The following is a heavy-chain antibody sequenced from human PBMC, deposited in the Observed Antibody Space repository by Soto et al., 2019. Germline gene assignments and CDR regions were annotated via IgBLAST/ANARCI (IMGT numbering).Heavy chain of an antibody. J-gene: IGHJ6*02. Sequence: QVQLQESGPELVKPSQTLSLTCTVSGGTISSGGYYWSWIRQHPGKGLEWIGYIYYSGSTYYNPSLNSRVTISVDTSKNQFSLKLSSVTAADTAVYYCVRDAAEGMDVWGQGTTVTVSS. CDR1: GGTISSGGYY. D-gene: IGHD6-25*01. CDR2: IYYSGST. CDR3: VRDAAEGMDV. V-gene: IGHV4-31*03.